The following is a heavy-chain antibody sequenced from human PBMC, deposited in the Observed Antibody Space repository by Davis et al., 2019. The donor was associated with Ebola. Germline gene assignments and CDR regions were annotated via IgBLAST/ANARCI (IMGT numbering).Heavy chain of an antibody. J-gene: IGHJ4*02. Sequence: GESLKISCAASGFTFTTYAMSWVRQAPGKGLEWVSGINGGGGRTYYADSVKGRFTISGDNSKNTLYLQMNSLRAEDTAVYYCAKDLYSNPRTRLDYWGQGTLVTVSS. D-gene: IGHD4-11*01. CDR1: GFTFTTYA. CDR2: INGGGGRT. V-gene: IGHV3-23*01. CDR3: AKDLYSNPRTRLDY.